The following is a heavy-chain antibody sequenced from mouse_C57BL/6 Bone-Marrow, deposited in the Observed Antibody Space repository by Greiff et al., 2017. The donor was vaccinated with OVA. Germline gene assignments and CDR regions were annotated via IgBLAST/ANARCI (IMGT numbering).Heavy chain of an antibody. CDR3: TTWGLLLRPYYAMDY. CDR1: GFNIKDDY. J-gene: IGHJ4*01. V-gene: IGHV14-4*01. Sequence: VQLQQSGAELVRPGASVKLSCTASGFNIKDDYMHWVKQRPEQGLEWIGWIDPENGDTEYASKFQGKANITADTSSHKAYLRLSSLTSEYTADYYCTTWGLLLRPYYAMDYWGQGTSVTVSS. D-gene: IGHD1-1*01. CDR2: IDPENGDT.